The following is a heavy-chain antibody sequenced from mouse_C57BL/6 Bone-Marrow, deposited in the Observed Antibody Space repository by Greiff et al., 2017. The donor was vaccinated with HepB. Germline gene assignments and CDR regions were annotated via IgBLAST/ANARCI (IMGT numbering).Heavy chain of an antibody. CDR3: ARAVVAHYYAMDY. Sequence: EVQLVESGGGLVKPGGSLKLSCAASGFTFSDYGMHWVRQAPEKGLEWVAYISSGSSTIYYADTVKGRFTISRDNAKNTLFLQMTSLRSEDTAMYYCARAVVAHYYAMDYWGQGTSVTVSS. V-gene: IGHV5-17*01. J-gene: IGHJ4*01. CDR1: GFTFSDYG. D-gene: IGHD1-1*01. CDR2: ISSGSSTI.